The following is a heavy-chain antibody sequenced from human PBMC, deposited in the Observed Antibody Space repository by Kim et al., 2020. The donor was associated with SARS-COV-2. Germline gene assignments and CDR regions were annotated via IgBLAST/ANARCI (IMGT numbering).Heavy chain of an antibody. V-gene: IGHV3-49*02. D-gene: IGHD3-22*01. J-gene: IGHJ4*02. CDR3: TRGGKGYYLY. CDR2: TT. Sequence: TTEYAASVKGRFTISRDDSKSIAYLQMNSLKTEDTAVYYCTRGGKGYYLYWGQGTLVTVSS.